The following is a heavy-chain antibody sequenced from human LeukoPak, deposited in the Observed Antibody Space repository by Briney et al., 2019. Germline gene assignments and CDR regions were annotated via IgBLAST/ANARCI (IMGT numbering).Heavy chain of an antibody. CDR3: ARDVGQQLSPFWYFDL. Sequence: SETLSLTCTVSGGSISSYYWSWIRQPPGKGLEWIGYIYYSGSTNYNPSLKSRVTISVDTSKNQFSLKLSSVTAADTAVYYCARDVGQQLSPFWYFDLWGRGTLVTVSS. V-gene: IGHV4-59*12. D-gene: IGHD6-13*01. J-gene: IGHJ2*01. CDR2: IYYSGST. CDR1: GGSISSYY.